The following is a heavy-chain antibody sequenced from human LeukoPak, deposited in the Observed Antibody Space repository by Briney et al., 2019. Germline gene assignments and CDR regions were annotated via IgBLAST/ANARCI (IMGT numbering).Heavy chain of an antibody. CDR2: INWNGGIT. CDR1: GFTFDDYG. D-gene: IGHD6-6*01. V-gene: IGHV3-20*04. J-gene: IGHJ2*01. CDR3: ARDASSSSWGLRYFDL. Sequence: GGSLRLSCAASGFTFDDYGMSWVRQAPGEGLEWVSGINWNGGITAYADSVKGRFTISRDNAKNSLYLQMNSLRAEDTAVYYCARDASSSSWGLRYFDLWGRGTLVTVSS.